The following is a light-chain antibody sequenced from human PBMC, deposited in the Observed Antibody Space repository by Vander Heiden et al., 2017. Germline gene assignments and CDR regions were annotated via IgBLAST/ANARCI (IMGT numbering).Light chain of an antibody. CDR3: AQAAQFPPA. Sequence: FVRSSTPLSSPVTLGQPASISFRSSLRLVDSVGSTYLHWPQQRPGQPPRLLTYKVSNRFSGVPDRFSGSGARTDFTLKNSRAEARDVGIPYCAQAAQFPPAFGQGTKVEI. CDR2: KVS. J-gene: IGKJ1*01. V-gene: IGKV2-24*01. CDR1: LRLVDSVGSTY.